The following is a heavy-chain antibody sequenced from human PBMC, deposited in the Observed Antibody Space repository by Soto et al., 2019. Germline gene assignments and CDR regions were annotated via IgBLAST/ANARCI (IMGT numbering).Heavy chain of an antibody. CDR3: ARGALLSSSSPNWFDP. J-gene: IGHJ5*02. V-gene: IGHV1-69*13. D-gene: IGHD6-6*01. CDR2: IIPIFGTA. CDR1: GGTFSSYA. Sequence: SSVKVSCKASGGTFSSYAISLVRQAPGQGLEWMGGIIPIFGTANYSQKFQGRVSITADESTSQASMELSTLRAADTAVYYCARGALLSSSSPNWFDPWGRGTLVTVSS.